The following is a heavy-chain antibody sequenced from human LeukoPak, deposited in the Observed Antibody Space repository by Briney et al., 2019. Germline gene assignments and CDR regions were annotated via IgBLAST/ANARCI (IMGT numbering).Heavy chain of an antibody. J-gene: IGHJ3*02. CDR1: GFTFNNYN. CDR3: VREGRVDAFVI. Sequence: PGGSLRLSCAASGFTFNNYNMNWVRQAPGKGLEWVSYISSSSNTIYYADPVKGRFTISRDSAKNSLYLHMNSLRAEDTAVYYCVREGRVDAFVIWGQGTMVTVSS. V-gene: IGHV3-48*01. D-gene: IGHD3-3*01. CDR2: ISSSSNTI.